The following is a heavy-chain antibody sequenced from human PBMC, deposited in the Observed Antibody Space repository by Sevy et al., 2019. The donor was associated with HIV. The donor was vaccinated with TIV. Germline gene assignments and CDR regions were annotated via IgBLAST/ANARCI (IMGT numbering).Heavy chain of an antibody. Sequence: GESLKISCKGSGYSFTTYWITWVRQMPGKGLEWMGRIDPSDSYTNYSPSFQGHVTISDDKSISTVYLQWSSLKASDTAMYYCARHLGYYDSGTYYDYFDYWGQGTLVTVSS. CDR1: GYSFTTYW. CDR2: IDPSDSYT. D-gene: IGHD3-10*01. J-gene: IGHJ4*02. CDR3: ARHLGYYDSGTYYDYFDY. V-gene: IGHV5-10-1*01.